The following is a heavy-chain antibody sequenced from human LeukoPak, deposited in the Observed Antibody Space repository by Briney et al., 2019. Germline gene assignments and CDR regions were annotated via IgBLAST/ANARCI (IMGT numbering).Heavy chain of an antibody. J-gene: IGHJ4*02. V-gene: IGHV1-2*02. Sequence: ASVKVSCKASGYTFTGYYMHWVRQPPGQGLEGMGWINPNSGGTNYAQKFQGRVTMTRDTSISTSYMELSRLRSDDTAVYYRARSYSGYEAWGQGTLVTVSS. CDR3: ARSYSGYEA. D-gene: IGHD5-12*01. CDR1: GYTFTGYY. CDR2: INPNSGGT.